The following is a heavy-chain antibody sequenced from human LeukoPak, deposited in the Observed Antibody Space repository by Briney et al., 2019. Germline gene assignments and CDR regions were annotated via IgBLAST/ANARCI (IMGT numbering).Heavy chain of an antibody. D-gene: IGHD3-22*01. CDR1: GFTFSSYT. J-gene: IGHJ6*03. V-gene: IGHV3-21*01. Sequence: GGSLRLSCAASGFTFSSYTMNWVRQAPGKGLEWVSIISSGSSYIHYADSVKGRFTISRDNAKNSLYLQMNSLRAEDTAVYYCASGPTMKYYYYMDVWGKGTTVTVSS. CDR2: ISSGSSYI. CDR3: ASGPTMKYYYYMDV.